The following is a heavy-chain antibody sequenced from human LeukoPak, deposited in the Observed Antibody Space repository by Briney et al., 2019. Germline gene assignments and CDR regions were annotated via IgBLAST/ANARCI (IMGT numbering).Heavy chain of an antibody. D-gene: IGHD6-13*01. CDR1: GYSISSGYY. V-gene: IGHV4-38-2*02. J-gene: IGHJ4*02. Sequence: SETLSLTCTVSGYSISSGYYWAWLRQPPGKGLEWTGTFYHSGSTYYNPSLKSRATISVDTSKKQFSLKLSSVTATDTAMYYCARLRAPGTLDYWGQGTLVTVSS. CDR3: ARLRAPGTLDY. CDR2: FYHSGST.